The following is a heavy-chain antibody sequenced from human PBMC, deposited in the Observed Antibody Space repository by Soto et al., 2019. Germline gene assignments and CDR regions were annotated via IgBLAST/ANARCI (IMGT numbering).Heavy chain of an antibody. CDR2: ISSSSSYT. CDR3: ARIYYYGSGSYDY. D-gene: IGHD3-10*01. V-gene: IGHV3-11*05. J-gene: IGHJ4*02. Sequence: QVQLVESGGGLVKPGGSLRLSCAASGFTFSDYYMSWIRQAPGKGLEGVSYISSSSSYTNYADSVQGRFTISKDNAKNSLYLQMNSLRAEDTAVYYCARIYYYGSGSYDYWGPGTLVTVSS. CDR1: GFTFSDYY.